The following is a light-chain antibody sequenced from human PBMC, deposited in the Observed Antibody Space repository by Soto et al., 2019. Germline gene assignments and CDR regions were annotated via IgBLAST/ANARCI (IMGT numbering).Light chain of an antibody. CDR2: DVT. Sequence: QSVLTQPASVSGSPGQSITISCTGTSSDVGDNNYVSWYQQHPGKAPKLMIYDVTHRPSGISNRFSGSKSGNKVSLTISGHHADDEADYYCSSYTSSSTLYVFGTGTKLTVL. CDR3: SSYTSSSTLYV. J-gene: IGLJ1*01. CDR1: SSDVGDNNY. V-gene: IGLV2-14*01.